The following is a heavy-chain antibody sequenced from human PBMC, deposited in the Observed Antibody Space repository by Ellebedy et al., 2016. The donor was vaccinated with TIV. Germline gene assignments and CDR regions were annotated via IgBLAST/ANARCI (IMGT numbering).Heavy chain of an antibody. CDR3: AKVDYDAFDI. J-gene: IGHJ3*02. CDR1: GFTFSSYG. V-gene: IGHV3-30*18. D-gene: IGHD4-11*01. Sequence: GGSLRLXCAASGFTFSSYGMHWVRQAPGKGLEWVAVISYDGSNKYYADSVKGRFTISRDNSKNTLYLQMNSLRAEDTAVYYCAKVDYDAFDIWGQGTMVTVSS. CDR2: ISYDGSNK.